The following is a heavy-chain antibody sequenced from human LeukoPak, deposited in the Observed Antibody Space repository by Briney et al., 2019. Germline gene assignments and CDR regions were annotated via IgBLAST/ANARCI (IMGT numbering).Heavy chain of an antibody. CDR2: ISGSGGST. V-gene: IGHV3-23*01. Sequence: PGGSLRLSCAASGFIFSSYAISWVRQAPGKGLEWVSAISGSGGSTYYADSVKGRFTISRDNSKNTLYLQMNSLRAEDTAVYYCAKTPGGPRVPAAMLGLWYFDLWGRGTLVTVSS. CDR3: AKTPGGPRVPAAMLGLWYFDL. J-gene: IGHJ2*01. D-gene: IGHD2-2*01. CDR1: GFIFSSYA.